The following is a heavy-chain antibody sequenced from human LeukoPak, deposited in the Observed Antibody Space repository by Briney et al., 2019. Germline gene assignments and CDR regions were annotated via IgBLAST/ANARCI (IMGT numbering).Heavy chain of an antibody. D-gene: IGHD2-8*02. Sequence: SLSLSCAASGFTFDDYAMHWVRQAPGKGLEWVSGISWNSGSIGYADSVKGRFTISRDNAKNSLYLQMNSLRAEDTALYYCAKELMVGYYYYYGMDVWGQGTTVTVSS. CDR3: AKELMVGYYYYYGMDV. V-gene: IGHV3-9*01. CDR1: GFTFDDYA. J-gene: IGHJ6*02. CDR2: ISWNSGSI.